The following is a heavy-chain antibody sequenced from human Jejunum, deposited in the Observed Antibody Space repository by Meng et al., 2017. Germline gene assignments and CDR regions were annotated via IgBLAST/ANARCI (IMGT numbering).Heavy chain of an antibody. CDR2: ISHSGDT. Sequence: VKLHQWGAGRLKPSETLSLTCVVSGGSFSSYYWSWIRQPPGKGLEWIGEISHSGDTKYNPSLMSRVTISADTSKNQFSLKLTSVTAADTAVYYCAKNNWFDPWGQGTLVTVSS. CDR1: GGSFSSYY. CDR3: AKNNWFDP. V-gene: IGHV4-34*01. J-gene: IGHJ5*02.